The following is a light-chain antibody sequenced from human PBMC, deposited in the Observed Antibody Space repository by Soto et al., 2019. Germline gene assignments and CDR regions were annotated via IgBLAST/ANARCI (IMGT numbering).Light chain of an antibody. CDR2: GAS. Sequence: SPGTLSLSPGERATLSCRASQSLGSDLAWYQQKPGQAPRLLIFGASARPTGIPARISGSGSGTEFTLTISSLRSEDFAVYFCQQYYNWPRTFGQGTKVDIK. V-gene: IGKV3-15*01. CDR1: QSLGSD. J-gene: IGKJ1*01. CDR3: QQYYNWPRT.